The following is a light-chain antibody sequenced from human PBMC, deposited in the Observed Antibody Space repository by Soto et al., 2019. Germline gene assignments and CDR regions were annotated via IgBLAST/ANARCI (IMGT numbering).Light chain of an antibody. Sequence: QSVLTQPASVSGSPGQSITISCTGTSDDIGANNYVSWYQHHPGKAPKILIYEAANRPSGISHRFSGSKSGNTASLTISGLPPLDAADYFCTSSPSASALVFGGGTKLTVL. J-gene: IGLJ2*01. CDR3: TSSPSASALV. CDR1: SDDIGANNY. V-gene: IGLV2-14*01. CDR2: EAA.